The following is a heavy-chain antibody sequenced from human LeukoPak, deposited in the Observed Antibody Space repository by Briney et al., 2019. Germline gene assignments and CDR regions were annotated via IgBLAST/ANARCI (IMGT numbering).Heavy chain of an antibody. CDR2: ISGSGGST. CDR3: AKVSSSWSPVGFDY. D-gene: IGHD6-6*01. J-gene: IGHJ4*02. CDR1: GFTFSSYA. V-gene: IGHV3-23*01. Sequence: GGSLKLSCAASGFTFSSYAMSWVRQTPGKGLEWVSAISGSGGSTYYADSVKGRFTISRDNSKKTLYLQMNSLRAEDTAVYYCAKVSSSWSPVGFDYWGQGTLVTVSS.